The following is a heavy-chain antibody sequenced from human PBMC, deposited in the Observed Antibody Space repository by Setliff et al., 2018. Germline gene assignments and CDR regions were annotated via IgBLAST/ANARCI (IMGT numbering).Heavy chain of an antibody. J-gene: IGHJ3*02. CDR3: ALSLAAAGHDAFDI. CDR1: GFTFSDYY. CDR2: ISSSGSA. V-gene: IGHV3-11*04. D-gene: IGHD6-13*01. Sequence: GGSLRLSCAASGFTFSDYYMSWIRQAPGKGLEWVSYISSSGSAYYADSVKGRFTISIDNSENTLYLQMNSLRAEDTAVYYCALSLAAAGHDAFDIWGQGTMVTVSS.